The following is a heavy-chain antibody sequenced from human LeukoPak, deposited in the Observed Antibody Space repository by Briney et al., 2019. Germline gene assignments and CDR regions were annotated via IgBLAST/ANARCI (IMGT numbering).Heavy chain of an antibody. D-gene: IGHD5-18*01. V-gene: IGHV3-33*08. Sequence: GGSLRLSCAASGFTFSSYAMSWVRQAPGKGLEWVAVIWYDGSNKYYADSVKGRFTISRDNSKNTLYLQMNSLRAEDTAVYYCARDVDTAMSSPSPPFDYWGQGTLVTVSS. CDR3: ARDVDTAMSSPSPPFDY. J-gene: IGHJ4*02. CDR2: IWYDGSNK. CDR1: GFTFSSYA.